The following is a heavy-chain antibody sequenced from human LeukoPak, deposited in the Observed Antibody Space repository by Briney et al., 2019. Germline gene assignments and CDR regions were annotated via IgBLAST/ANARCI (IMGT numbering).Heavy chain of an antibody. CDR2: MPFDEKVSDNEIP. CDR1: GDSISNNNWA. D-gene: IGHD3-9*01. V-gene: IGHV4-39*01. Sequence: SETLSLTCTVSGDSISNNNWAWAWIRQLPGKGLEWIGTMPFDEKVSDNEIPSYNPSLKGRATISAEKSKNQLSLKVKSVTAADTASYCGAAPTLTGGAGRGWFDAWGQGTLVIVSS. J-gene: IGHJ5*02. CDR3: AAPTLTGGAGRGWFDA.